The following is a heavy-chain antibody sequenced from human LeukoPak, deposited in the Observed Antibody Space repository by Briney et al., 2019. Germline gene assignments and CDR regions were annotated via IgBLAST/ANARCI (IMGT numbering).Heavy chain of an antibody. CDR1: GGPSMPNY. CDR3: ARVSRLWWARDI. CDR2: INHSGST. Sequence: PSETLSLTCAVYGGPSMPNYWTWIPKPPGKGLKWIGEINHSGSTNYNPSLKSRVNISVDTSKNQFSLKLSSVTAADTAVYYCARVSRLWWARDIWGQGTMVTVSS. D-gene: IGHD2-21*01. J-gene: IGHJ3*02. V-gene: IGHV4-34*01.